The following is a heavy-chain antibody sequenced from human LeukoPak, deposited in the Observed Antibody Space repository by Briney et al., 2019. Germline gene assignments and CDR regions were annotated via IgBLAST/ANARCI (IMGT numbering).Heavy chain of an antibody. CDR2: ISYSGST. CDR1: GGSFSGYY. V-gene: IGHV4-34*01. D-gene: IGHD3-22*01. CDR3: ARMTYYDSSGFDY. Sequence: SETLSLTCAVYGGSFSGYYWSWIRQPPGKGLEWIGIISYSGSTNYNPTLKSRVTISVETSKNQFSLKLSSVTAADTAVYYCARMTYYDSSGFDYWGQGTLVTVSS. J-gene: IGHJ4*02.